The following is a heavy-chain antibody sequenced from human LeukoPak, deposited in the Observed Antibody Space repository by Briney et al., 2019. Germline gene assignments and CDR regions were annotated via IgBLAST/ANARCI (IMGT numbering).Heavy chain of an antibody. V-gene: IGHV3-30*04. J-gene: IGHJ6*03. Sequence: PGRSLRLSCAASGFSFSTYAMHWVRQASGKGLEWVAVISHDGNNRYYADSVKGRFTVSRDNSKNTLHLQMYSLRAEDTAVYYWARPYCSSSSCYDVYYYYYMDVWGKGTTVTV. CDR3: ARPYCSSSSCYDVYYYYYMDV. CDR1: GFSFSTYA. D-gene: IGHD2-2*01. CDR2: ISHDGNNR.